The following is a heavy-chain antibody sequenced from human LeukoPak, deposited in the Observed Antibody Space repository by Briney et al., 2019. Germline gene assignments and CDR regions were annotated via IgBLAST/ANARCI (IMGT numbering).Heavy chain of an antibody. CDR2: IYTSGST. CDR1: GGSISSGSYY. Sequence: SETLSLTCTVSGGSISSGSYYWSWIRQPAGKGLEWIGRIYTSGSTNYNPSLKSRVTISVDTSKNQFSLKLSSVTAADTAVYYCARGIIESSSWPNFNYWGQGTLVTVSS. CDR3: ARGIIESSSWPNFNY. V-gene: IGHV4-61*02. D-gene: IGHD6-13*01. J-gene: IGHJ4*02.